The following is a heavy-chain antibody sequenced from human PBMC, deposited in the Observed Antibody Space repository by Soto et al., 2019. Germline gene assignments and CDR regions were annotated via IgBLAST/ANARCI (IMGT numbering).Heavy chain of an antibody. Sequence: QVQLQESGPGLVKPSQTLSLTCTVSGGSVSSGGYYWSWIRQHPGKGLEWIGYIYYSESTYYNPSLKSRVTISRDTSKNQFSLKLSSVTAADTAVYDCSRAWGGYFDYWGQGTRVTVSS. CDR3: SRAWGGYFDY. CDR1: GGSVSSGGYY. CDR2: IYYSEST. V-gene: IGHV4-31*03. D-gene: IGHD3-16*01. J-gene: IGHJ4*02.